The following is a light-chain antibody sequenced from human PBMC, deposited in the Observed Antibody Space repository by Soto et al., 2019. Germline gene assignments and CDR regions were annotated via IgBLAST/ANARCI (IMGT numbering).Light chain of an antibody. V-gene: IGKV3-15*01. CDR2: GGS. CDR1: QSVSRD. CDR3: QQYNDRPPYT. Sequence: EIVMTQSPATLSVSPGESATLSCRASQSVSRDLAWFQQIPGQPPRLLIYGGSTRATGVPGRFSGSGSGTEFTLTISSLQSEDFAVYYWQQYNDRPPYTFGQGTKLEIK. J-gene: IGKJ2*01.